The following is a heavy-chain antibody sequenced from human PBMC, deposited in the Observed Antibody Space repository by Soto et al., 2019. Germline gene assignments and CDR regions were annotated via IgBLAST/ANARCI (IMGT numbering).Heavy chain of an antibody. CDR1: GGTFSSYA. V-gene: IGHV1-69*13. Sequence: EASVKVSCKASGGTFSSYAISWVRQAPGQGLEWMGGIIPIFGTANYAQKFQGRVTITADESTSTAYMELSSLSSEDTAVYYCARREFGQGIDYWGQGTLVTVS. D-gene: IGHD3-10*01. CDR2: IIPIFGTA. CDR3: ARREFGQGIDY. J-gene: IGHJ4*02.